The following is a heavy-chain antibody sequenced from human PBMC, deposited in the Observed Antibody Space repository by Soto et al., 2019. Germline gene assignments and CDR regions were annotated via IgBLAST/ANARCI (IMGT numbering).Heavy chain of an antibody. CDR2: ISYDGSNK. D-gene: IGHD1-26*01. J-gene: IGHJ3*02. CDR1: GFTFSRHG. V-gene: IGHV3-30*18. Sequence: QVQLVESGGGVVQPARSLRLSCAATGFTFSRHGMHWVRQAPGKGLEWVAVISYDGSNKYHADSVKGRFTISRDNSKNTLYLQMNSLRAEDTAVYYCAKDREVGYDAFDIWGQGTMVTVSS. CDR3: AKDREVGYDAFDI.